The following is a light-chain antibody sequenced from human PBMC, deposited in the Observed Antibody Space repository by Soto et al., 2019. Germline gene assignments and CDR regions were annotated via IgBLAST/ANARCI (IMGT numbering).Light chain of an antibody. CDR2: TAS. Sequence: DIQMTQSPSSVSASVGDRVTITCRASQGMSSWLAWYQQKPGKAPNLLIHTASSLQSGVPSRFSGSGSGTDFTLTNSSLQPEDFATYYCQQANSFPLTFGGGTKVEIK. V-gene: IGKV1-12*01. CDR3: QQANSFPLT. CDR1: QGMSSW. J-gene: IGKJ4*01.